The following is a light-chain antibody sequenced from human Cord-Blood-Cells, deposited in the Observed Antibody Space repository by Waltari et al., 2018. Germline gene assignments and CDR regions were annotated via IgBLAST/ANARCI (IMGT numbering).Light chain of an antibody. J-gene: IGKJ3*01. CDR3: QQSYRTPFT. CDR1: QSISSY. Sequence: DIQMTQSPSSQSASVGDRVTITCRASQSISSYLNWYQQKPGKAPKLLIYAASSLQSGVPSRFSGSGSGTDFTLTISSLQPEDFATYYCQQSYRTPFTFGPGTKVDIK. CDR2: AAS. V-gene: IGKV1-39*01.